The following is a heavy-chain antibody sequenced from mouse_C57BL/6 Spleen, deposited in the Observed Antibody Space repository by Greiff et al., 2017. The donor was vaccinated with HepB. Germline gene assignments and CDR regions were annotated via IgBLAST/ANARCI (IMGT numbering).Heavy chain of an antibody. V-gene: IGHV1-59*01. D-gene: IGHD4-1*01. J-gene: IGHJ2*01. CDR2: IDPSDSYT. CDR1: GYTFTSYW. CDR3: ARLEGLGLDY. Sequence: QVQLQQPGAELVRPGTSVKLSCKASGYTFTSYWMHWVKQRPGQGLEWIGVIDPSDSYTNYNQKFKGKATLTVDTSSSTAYMQLSSLTSEDSAVYCCARLEGLGLDYWGQGTTLTVSS.